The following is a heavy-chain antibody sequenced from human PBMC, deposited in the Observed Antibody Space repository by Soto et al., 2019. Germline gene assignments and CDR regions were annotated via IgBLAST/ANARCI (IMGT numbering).Heavy chain of an antibody. CDR1: GYTFTSYG. CDR2: ISAYNGNT. CDR3: ARDVDGGFAYYYDSSGYYPFDY. J-gene: IGHJ4*02. V-gene: IGHV1-18*01. Sequence: ASVKVSCKASGYTFTSYGISWVRQAPGQGLEWMGWISAYNGNTNYAQKLQGRVTMTTDTSTSTAYMELRSLRSDDTAVYYCARDVDGGFAYYYDSSGYYPFDYWGQGTLVTVSS. D-gene: IGHD3-22*01.